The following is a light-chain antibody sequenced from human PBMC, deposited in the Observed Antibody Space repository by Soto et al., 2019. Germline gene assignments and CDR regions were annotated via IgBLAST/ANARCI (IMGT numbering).Light chain of an antibody. CDR2: AVT. CDR1: SSDVGKFDY. V-gene: IGLV2-14*01. J-gene: IGLJ3*02. CDR3: ASYTTSTTHV. Sequence: QSALAQPASVSASPGQSITISCTGTSSDVGKFDYVSWYQHHPGKAPKLVISAVTRRSSGISDRFSGSKSGNTASLTISGLQAEDEADYYCASYTTSTTHVFGGGTKVTVL.